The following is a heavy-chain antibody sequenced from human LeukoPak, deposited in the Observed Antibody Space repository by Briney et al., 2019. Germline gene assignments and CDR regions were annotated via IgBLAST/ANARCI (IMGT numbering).Heavy chain of an antibody. CDR3: AKDRVVVVPAAIRGHFDY. CDR1: GFTFSSYA. J-gene: IGHJ4*02. V-gene: IGHV3-23*01. D-gene: IGHD2-2*01. Sequence: PGGSLRLAWAAAGFTFSSYAMRWVRQAAGKGLGWVSAISGGGGNTYYADSVKGRFTISRDNSKNTLYLQMNSLRAEDTAVYYCAKDRVVVVPAAIRGHFDYWGQGTLVTVSS. CDR2: ISGGGGNT.